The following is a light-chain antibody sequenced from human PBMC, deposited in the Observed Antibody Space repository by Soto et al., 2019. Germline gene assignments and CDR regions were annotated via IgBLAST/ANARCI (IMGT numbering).Light chain of an antibody. CDR1: QSSSSW. CDR2: DAS. V-gene: IGKV1-5*01. CDR3: HQYNSYWT. J-gene: IGKJ1*01. Sequence: DIQMTQSPSTLYASVGDRVTITCRASQSSSSWLAWYQQKPGKAPKLLIYDASSLESGVPSRFSGSGSGTEFTLTISSRQPDDFATYYCHQYNSYWTFGQGTKVVI.